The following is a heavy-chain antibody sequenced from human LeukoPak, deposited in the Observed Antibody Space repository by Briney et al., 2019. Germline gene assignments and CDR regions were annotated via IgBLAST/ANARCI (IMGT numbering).Heavy chain of an antibody. J-gene: IGHJ4*02. CDR1: GFTFSSYS. CDR3: ARDSSGFDY. V-gene: IGHV3-48*04. D-gene: IGHD6-19*01. CDR2: ISSSSSTI. Sequence: GGSLRLSCAASGFTFSSYSMNWVRQASGKGLEWVSYISSSSSTIYYADSVKGRFTISRDNAKNSLYLQMNSLRAEDTAVYYRARDSSGFDYWGQGTLVTVSS.